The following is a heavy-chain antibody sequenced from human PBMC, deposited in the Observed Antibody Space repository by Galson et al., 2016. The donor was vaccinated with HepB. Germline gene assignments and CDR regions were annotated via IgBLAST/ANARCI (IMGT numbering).Heavy chain of an antibody. CDR3: ANGNNAEYSW. D-gene: IGHD1/OR15-1a*01. CDR2: ISDTSNYI. Sequence: SLRLSCAASGFTFSTYGMNWVRQAPGKGLEWVSSISDTSNYIYHADSVKGRFTVSRDNAKNSLYLQMNSLRTEDTAVYYCANGNNAEYSWWGQGTLVTVSS. J-gene: IGHJ4*02. V-gene: IGHV3-21*01. CDR1: GFTFSTYG.